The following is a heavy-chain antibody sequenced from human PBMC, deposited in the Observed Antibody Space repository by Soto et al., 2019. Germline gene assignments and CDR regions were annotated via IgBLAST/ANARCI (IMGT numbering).Heavy chain of an antibody. V-gene: IGHV1-69*19. CDR1: GGTFSSYA. J-gene: IGHJ6*02. CDR3: ARSQGSSTSLEIYYYYYYGMDV. Sequence: QVQLVQSGADVKKPGSSVKVSCKASGGTFSSYAISWVRRAPRQGLGWMGGIIPIPGTAHYAEKFQGRVTITADESTSTAYMELSSLRSEDTAVYYCARSQGSSTSLEIYYYYYYGMDVWGQGTTGTVSS. D-gene: IGHD2-2*01. CDR2: IIPIPGTA.